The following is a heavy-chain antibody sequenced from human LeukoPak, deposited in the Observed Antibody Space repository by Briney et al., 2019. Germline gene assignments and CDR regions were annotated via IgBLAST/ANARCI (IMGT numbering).Heavy chain of an antibody. J-gene: IGHJ4*02. CDR2: VYYSGST. V-gene: IGHV4-59*01. CDR1: GGSISSYY. Sequence: PSETVSVTCTVSGGSISSYYWSGIRRPPGKGPEWIGDVYYSGSTNYNPSLKRRVTISVDTSKNQFSLQLSSVTAADTAVYYCARVWSSGADYWGQGTLVTVSS. CDR3: ARVWSSGADY. D-gene: IGHD2-15*01.